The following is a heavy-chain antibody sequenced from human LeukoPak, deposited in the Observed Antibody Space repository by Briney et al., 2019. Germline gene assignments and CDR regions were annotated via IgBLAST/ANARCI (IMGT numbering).Heavy chain of an antibody. V-gene: IGHV4-34*01. D-gene: IGHD6-19*01. CDR3: ARVVQQWHSGYYYGMDV. Sequence: SETLSLTCAVYGGSFSGYYWSWIRQPPGKGLEWIREINHSGSTNYNPSLKSRVTISVDTSKNQFSLKLSSVTAADTAVYYCARVVQQWHSGYYYGMDVWGQGTTVTVSS. CDR2: INHSGST. J-gene: IGHJ6*02. CDR1: GGSFSGYY.